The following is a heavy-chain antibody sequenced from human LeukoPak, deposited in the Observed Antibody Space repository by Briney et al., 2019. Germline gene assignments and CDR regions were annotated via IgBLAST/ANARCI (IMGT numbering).Heavy chain of an antibody. V-gene: IGHV3-30-3*01. D-gene: IGHD2-15*01. J-gene: IGHJ6*02. CDR2: ISYDGSNK. CDR1: GFTFSSYA. Sequence: PGRSLRLSCAASGFTFSSYAMHWVRQAPGKGLEWVAVISYDGSNKYYADSVKGRFTISRDNSKNTLYLQMNSLRAEDTAVYYCARAYCSGGSCNYYYGMDVWGQGATVTVSS. CDR3: ARAYCSGGSCNYYYGMDV.